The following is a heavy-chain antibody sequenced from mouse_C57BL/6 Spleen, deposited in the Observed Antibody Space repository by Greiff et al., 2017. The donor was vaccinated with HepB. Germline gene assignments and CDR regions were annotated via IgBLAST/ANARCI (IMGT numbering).Heavy chain of an antibody. CDR2: ISDGGSYT. J-gene: IGHJ1*03. CDR1: GFTFSSYA. CDR3: AREVMVRWYFDV. D-gene: IGHD2-3*01. V-gene: IGHV5-4*01. Sequence: EVKLQESGGGLVKPGGSLKLSCAASGFTFSSYAMSWVRQTPEKRLEWVATISDGGSYTYYPDNVKGRFTISRDNAKNNLYLQMSHLKSEDTAMYYCAREVMVRWYFDVWGTGTTVTVSS.